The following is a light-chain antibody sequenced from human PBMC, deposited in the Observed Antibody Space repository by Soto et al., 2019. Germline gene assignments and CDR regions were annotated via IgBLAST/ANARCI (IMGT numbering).Light chain of an antibody. V-gene: IGKV1-39*01. CDR3: QQSFSIPFT. CDR1: QTIGKY. J-gene: IGKJ3*01. CDR2: DAS. Sequence: DIQMTQSPSSLSATVGDRVTITCRASQTIGKYLNWYRQQPGKVPKLLIYDASYLQSGVPSRFSGSESGTDFTLNISDLRPEDFATYYCQQSFSIPFTFGPGTKVDIK.